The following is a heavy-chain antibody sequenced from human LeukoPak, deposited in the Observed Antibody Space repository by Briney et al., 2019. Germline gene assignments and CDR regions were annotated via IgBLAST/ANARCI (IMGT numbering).Heavy chain of an antibody. V-gene: IGHV3-30*18. D-gene: IGHD4-23*01. CDR2: MSYDVSHK. CDR3: AKDGRTEDYGGNSWLDY. Sequence: GRSLRLSCAASGFTFSNYGMHWVRQAPGKGLEWVAVMSYDVSHKYYADSVKGRFTISRDNSKNTLYLQMNSLRAEDTAVYCCAKDGRTEDYGGNSWLDYWGQGTLVTVSS. J-gene: IGHJ4*02. CDR1: GFTFSNYG.